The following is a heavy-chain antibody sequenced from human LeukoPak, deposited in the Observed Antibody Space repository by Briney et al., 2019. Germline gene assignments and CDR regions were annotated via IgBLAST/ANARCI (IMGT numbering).Heavy chain of an antibody. J-gene: IGHJ4*02. V-gene: IGHV1-2*02. D-gene: IGHD3-10*01. Sequence: ASVKVSCKASGSTFTGYYMHWVRQAPGQGLEWMGWINPNSGGTNYAQKFQGRVTMTRDTSISTAYMELSRLRSDDTAVYYCARHASSGTYYSPLDYWGRGTLVTVSS. CDR1: GSTFTGYY. CDR2: INPNSGGT. CDR3: ARHASSGTYYSPLDY.